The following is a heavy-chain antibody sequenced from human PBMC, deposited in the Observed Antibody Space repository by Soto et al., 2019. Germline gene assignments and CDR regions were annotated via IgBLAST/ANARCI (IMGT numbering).Heavy chain of an antibody. V-gene: IGHV5-51*01. J-gene: IGHJ4*01. CDR3: ERSDGGATTGIDY. CDR2: TYPFDSDT. Sequence: GESLKISCEGPGYTFTYYLIGWVRQMPGKGLEWTGVTYPFDSDTRYSPSFQARVTISAVQSTNTAYLELSRLQASDTAIYYCERSDGGATTGIDYWGQGTMVTVSS. D-gene: IGHD1-26*01. CDR1: GYTFTYYL.